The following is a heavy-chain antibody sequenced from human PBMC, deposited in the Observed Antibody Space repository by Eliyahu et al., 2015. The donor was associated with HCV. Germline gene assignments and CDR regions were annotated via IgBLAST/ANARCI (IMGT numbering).Heavy chain of an antibody. V-gene: IGHV3-49*02. CDR3: TRDLPAAAGTGDAFDI. D-gene: IGHD6-13*01. Sequence: EWVGFIRSKAYGGTTEYAASVKGRFTISRDDSKSIAYLQMNSLKTEDTAVYYCTRDLPAAAGTGDAFDIWGQGTMVTVSS. CDR2: IRSKAYGGTT. J-gene: IGHJ3*02.